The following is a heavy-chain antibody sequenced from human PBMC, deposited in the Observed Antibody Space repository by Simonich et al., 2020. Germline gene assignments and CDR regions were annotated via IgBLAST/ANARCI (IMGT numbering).Heavy chain of an antibody. D-gene: IGHD3-10*01. Sequence: GGGLVKPGGSLRLSCAASGFTFSSYSMNWVHQAPGKGLEWVSSISSSSSYIYYADSVKGRFTISRDNAKNSLYLQMNSLRSEDTAVYYCARDTSYYGSGSYYFDYWGQGTLVTVSS. V-gene: IGHV3-21*01. CDR2: ISSSSSYI. CDR3: ARDTSYYGSGSYYFDY. J-gene: IGHJ4*02. CDR1: GFTFSSYS.